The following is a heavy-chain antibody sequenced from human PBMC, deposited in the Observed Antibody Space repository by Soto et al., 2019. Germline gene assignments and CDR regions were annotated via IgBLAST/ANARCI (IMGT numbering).Heavy chain of an antibody. D-gene: IGHD3-22*01. CDR2: IYPGDSDT. CDR3: ASLAYYYDSIGYYPKKPFDY. J-gene: IGHJ4*02. Sequence: PGESLKISCKGSGYSFTSYWIGWVRQMPGKGLEWMGIIYPGDSDTRYSPSFQGQVTISADKSISTAYLQWSSLKASDTAMYYCASLAYYYDSIGYYPKKPFDYWGQGTLVTVSS. V-gene: IGHV5-51*01. CDR1: GYSFTSYW.